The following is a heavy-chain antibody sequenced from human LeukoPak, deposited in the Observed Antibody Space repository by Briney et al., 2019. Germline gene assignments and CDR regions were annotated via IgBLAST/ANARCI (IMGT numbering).Heavy chain of an antibody. Sequence: GSSVKVCCKGSGGTFSSYAISWGRQAPGQGLEWMGGIIPIFGTAKYSQKFQGRVTITADESTRPAYMELSNLSSEDTAVYYCARDRRWELLSDAFDIWGQGTMVTVSS. CDR2: IIPIFGTA. D-gene: IGHD1-26*01. J-gene: IGHJ3*02. CDR3: ARDRRWELLSDAFDI. V-gene: IGHV1-69*01. CDR1: GGTFSSYA.